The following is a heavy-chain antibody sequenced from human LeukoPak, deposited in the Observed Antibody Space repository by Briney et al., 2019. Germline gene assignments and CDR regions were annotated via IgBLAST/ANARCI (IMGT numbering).Heavy chain of an antibody. CDR2: IIPILGIA. CDR3: ARHVDTAMVIWDHNYYYYGMDV. CDR1: GGTFSSYT. V-gene: IGHV1-69*02. Sequence: SVKVSCKASGGTFSSYTISWVRQAPGQGLEWMGRIIPILGIANYVQKFQGRVTITADKSTSTAYMELSSLRSEDTAVYYCARHVDTAMVIWDHNYYYYGMDVWGQGTTVTVSS. J-gene: IGHJ6*02. D-gene: IGHD5-18*01.